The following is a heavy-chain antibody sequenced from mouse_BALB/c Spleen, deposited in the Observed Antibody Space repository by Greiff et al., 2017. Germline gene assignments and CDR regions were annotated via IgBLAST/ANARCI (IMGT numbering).Heavy chain of an antibody. V-gene: IGHV14-4*02. Sequence: EVMLVESGAELVRSGASVKLSCTASGFNIKDYYMHWVKQRPEQGLEWIGWIDPENGDTEYAPKFQGKATMTADTSSNTAYLQLSSLTSEDTAVYYCNAFKYGNPAWFAYWGQGTLVTVSA. CDR2: IDPENGDT. CDR3: NAFKYGNPAWFAY. CDR1: GFNIKDYY. D-gene: IGHD2-10*02. J-gene: IGHJ3*01.